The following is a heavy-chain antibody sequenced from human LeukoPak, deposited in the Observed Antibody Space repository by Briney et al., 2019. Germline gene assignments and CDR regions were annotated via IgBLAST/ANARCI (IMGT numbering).Heavy chain of an antibody. J-gene: IGHJ4*02. CDR1: GFTFSSYG. D-gene: IGHD6-19*01. Sequence: GGSLRLSCAASGFTFSSYGMHWVRQAPGKGLEWVAFIRYDGSNKYYAESVKGRVTISRDKSKNTLYLQMNSLRAEDTAMYFCARGHSSGNPDPFDYWGQGTLVIVSS. CDR2: IRYDGSNK. V-gene: IGHV3-30*02. CDR3: ARGHSSGNPDPFDY.